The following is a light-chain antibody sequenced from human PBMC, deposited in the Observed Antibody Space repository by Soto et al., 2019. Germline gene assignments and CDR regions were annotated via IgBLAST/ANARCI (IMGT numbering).Light chain of an antibody. V-gene: IGKV3-11*01. CDR2: GAF. CDR3: QQRNIWPPVT. J-gene: IGKJ5*01. Sequence: IVMPQSPDTLSLSPGRRAPLSCRASQSVSSNLAWYQQKPGQPPRLLIYGAFNRAAGIPARFSGSGSGTDFTLTISSLEPEDSAVYYCQQRNIWPPVTFGQGTRLEIK. CDR1: QSVSSN.